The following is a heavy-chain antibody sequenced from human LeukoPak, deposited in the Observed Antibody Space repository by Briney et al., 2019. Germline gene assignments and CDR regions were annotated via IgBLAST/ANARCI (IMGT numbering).Heavy chain of an antibody. CDR1: GYSISSGYY. CDR3: ARGYGIDY. D-gene: IGHD5-18*01. J-gene: IGHJ4*02. CDR2: IYHSGST. V-gene: IGHV4-38-2*02. Sequence: PSETLSLTCTVSGYSISSGYYWGWIRQPPGKGLEWIGSIYHSGSTYYNPSLKSRVTISVDTSKNQFSLKLSSVTAADTAVYYCARGYGIDYWGQGTLVTVSS.